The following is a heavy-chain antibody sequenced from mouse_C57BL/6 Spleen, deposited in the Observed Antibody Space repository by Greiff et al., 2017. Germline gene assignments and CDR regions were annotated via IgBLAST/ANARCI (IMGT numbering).Heavy chain of an antibody. V-gene: IGHV2-2*01. Sequence: QVQLKEPGPGLVEPSQSLSITCTASGFPLTSYGVHWVRQSPGKGLEWLGVIWSGGSTDYNAAFISRLSISKDNSKSQVFFKMNTLQADDTAIYYCARTEASYFDYWGQGTTLTVSS. CDR2: IWSGGST. J-gene: IGHJ2*01. CDR3: ARTEASYFDY. CDR1: GFPLTSYG.